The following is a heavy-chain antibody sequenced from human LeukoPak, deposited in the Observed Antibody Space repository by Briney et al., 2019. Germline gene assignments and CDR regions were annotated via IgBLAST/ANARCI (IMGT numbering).Heavy chain of an antibody. D-gene: IGHD5-18*01. V-gene: IGHV4-34*01. CDR1: GGSFSGYY. Sequence: PSETLSLTCAVYGGSFSGYYWSWIRQPPGKGLEWIGEINHSGSTNYNPSLKSRVTISVDTSKNQFSLKLSSVTAADTAVYYCARHTRRYSYGQLYYFDYWGQGTLVTVSS. CDR2: INHSGST. J-gene: IGHJ4*02. CDR3: ARHTRRYSYGQLYYFDY.